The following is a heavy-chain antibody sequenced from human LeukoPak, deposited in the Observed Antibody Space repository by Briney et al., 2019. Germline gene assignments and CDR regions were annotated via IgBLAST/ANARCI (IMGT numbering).Heavy chain of an antibody. CDR1: GFTFSSYA. CDR2: ISGSGGST. J-gene: IGHJ4*02. CDR3: AKGRYSSGWYRLDY. V-gene: IGHV3-23*01. D-gene: IGHD6-19*01. Sequence: GGSLRLPCAASGFTFSSYAMSWVRQAPGKGLEWVSAISGSGGSTHYADSVKGRFTISRDNSKNTLYLQMNSLRAEDTAVYYCAKGRYSSGWYRLDYWGQGTLVTVSS.